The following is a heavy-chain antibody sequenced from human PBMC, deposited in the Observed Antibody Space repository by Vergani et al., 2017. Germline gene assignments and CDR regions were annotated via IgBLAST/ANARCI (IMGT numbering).Heavy chain of an antibody. V-gene: IGHV1-18*01. D-gene: IGHD1-26*01. CDR1: GYTFTSYG. CDR3: ARDPTPRISGSYYDY. CDR2: ISAYSGNT. J-gene: IGHJ4*02. Sequence: QVQLVQSGAEVKKPGASVKVSCKASGYTFTSYGISWVRQAPGQGLEWMGWISAYSGNTNDARKLQGRVTMTTDTSTSTAYMELRSLRSDDTAVYYCARDPTPRISGSYYDYWGQGTLVTVSS.